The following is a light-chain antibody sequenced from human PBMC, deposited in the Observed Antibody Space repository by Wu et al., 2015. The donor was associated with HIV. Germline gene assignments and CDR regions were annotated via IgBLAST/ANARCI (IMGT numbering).Light chain of an antibody. CDR3: QQYGSSPYT. V-gene: IGKV3-15*01. CDR2: DAS. J-gene: IGKJ2*01. CDR1: QSVYSN. Sequence: EQLMTQSPATLSVSPGERVTLSCRASQSVYSNLAWYQQIPGQAPRLLIYDASNRATGVPARFSGSGSGTEFILTISRLEPEDFAVYYCQQYGSSPYTFGQGTKLEFK.